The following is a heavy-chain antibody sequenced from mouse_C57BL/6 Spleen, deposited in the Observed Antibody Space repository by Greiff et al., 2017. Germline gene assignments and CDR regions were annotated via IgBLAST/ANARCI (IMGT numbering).Heavy chain of an antibody. J-gene: IGHJ2*01. V-gene: IGHV1-53*01. D-gene: IGHD3-2*02. CDR1: GYTFTSYW. CDR3: ARELRLRSYYFDY. CDR2: INPSNGGT. Sequence: QVQLQQPGTELVKPGASVKLSCKASGYTFTSYWMHWVKKRPGQGLEWIGNINPSNGGTNYNEKFKSKATLTVDKSSSTAYMQLSSLTSEDSAVYYCARELRLRSYYFDYWGQGTTLTVSS.